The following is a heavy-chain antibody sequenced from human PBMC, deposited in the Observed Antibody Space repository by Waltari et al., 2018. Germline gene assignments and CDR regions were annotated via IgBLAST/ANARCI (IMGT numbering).Heavy chain of an antibody. V-gene: IGHV3-30*18. CDR3: AKSTGGGEGAFDI. J-gene: IGHJ3*02. CDR2: IWYDGSNK. Sequence: QVQLVESGGGVVQPGRSLRLSCAASGFTFSSYGLHWVRQAPGKGLEWVAVIWYDGSNKYYADSVKGRFTISRDNSKNTLYLQMNSLRAEDTAMYYCAKSTGGGEGAFDIWGQGTMVTVSS. D-gene: IGHD3-16*01. CDR1: GFTFSSYG.